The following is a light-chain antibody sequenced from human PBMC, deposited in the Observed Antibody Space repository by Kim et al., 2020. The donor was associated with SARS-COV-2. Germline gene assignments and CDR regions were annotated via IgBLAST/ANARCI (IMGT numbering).Light chain of an antibody. CDR1: QSVTNSK. J-gene: IGKJ1*01. Sequence: LSPGERAPLSCRASQSVTNSKLAWYQQKPGQSPRLLIDGASSRATGIPYRFSGSGSGTDFTLTISRLEPEDSAVYYCQQYGGSPTFGQGTKVDIK. CDR3: QQYGGSPT. V-gene: IGKV3-20*01. CDR2: GAS.